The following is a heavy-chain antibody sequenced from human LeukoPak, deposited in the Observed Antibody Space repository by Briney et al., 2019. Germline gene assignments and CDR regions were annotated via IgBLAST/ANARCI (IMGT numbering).Heavy chain of an antibody. CDR3: ARDKDWNFD. CDR2: IYTSGST. Sequence: PSETLSLTCTVSGGSLSSGNYYWSWIRQPTGKGLEWIGRIYTSGSTNYNPSLKSRVTISVDTSKNQFSLKLSSVTAADTAVYYCARDKDWNFDWGQGTLVTVSS. CDR1: GGSLSSGNYY. V-gene: IGHV4-61*02. J-gene: IGHJ4*02. D-gene: IGHD1-7*01.